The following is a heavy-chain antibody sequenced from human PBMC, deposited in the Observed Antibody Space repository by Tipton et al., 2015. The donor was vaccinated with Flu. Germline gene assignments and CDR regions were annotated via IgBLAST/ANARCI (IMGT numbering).Heavy chain of an antibody. CDR3: ARARGTYYYDSGGYSFDY. J-gene: IGHJ4*02. CDR1: GGSISGADYY. D-gene: IGHD3-22*01. CDR2: IYHYGNT. V-gene: IGHV4-30-4*01. Sequence: TLSLTCTVSGGSISGADYYWSWIRQSPGKGLEWIGSIYHYGNTYYNSSLKSRVTISMDTSKNQFSLKMRSVTAADTAVYYCARARGTYYYDSGGYSFDYWGQGTLVTVSS.